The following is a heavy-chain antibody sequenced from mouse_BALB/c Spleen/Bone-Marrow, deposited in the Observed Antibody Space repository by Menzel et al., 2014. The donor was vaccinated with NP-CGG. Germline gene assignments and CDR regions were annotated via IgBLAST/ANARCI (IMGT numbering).Heavy chain of an antibody. CDR2: IDPANGNT. J-gene: IGHJ1*01. Sequence: EVKLMESGAELVKPGASVKLSCTASGFNIKDTYMHWVKQRPEQGLEWIGRIDPANGNTKYDPKFQGKATITADTSFNTAYLQLSSLTSEDTAVYYCASYYYGRYFDVWGAGTTVTVSS. V-gene: IGHV14-3*02. CDR3: ASYYYGRYFDV. D-gene: IGHD1-1*01. CDR1: GFNIKDTY.